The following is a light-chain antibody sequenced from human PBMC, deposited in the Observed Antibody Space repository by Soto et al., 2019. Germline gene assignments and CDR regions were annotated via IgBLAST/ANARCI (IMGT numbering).Light chain of an antibody. J-gene: IGKJ4*01. CDR3: QQYDNLLLT. Sequence: DIQMTQSPSSLSASVGDRVTITCRASQSINTYLNWYQQKPGKAPKLLIYDASNLETGVPSRFSGSGSGTDFTFTISSLQPEDIATYYCQQYDNLLLTFGGGTKVDIK. V-gene: IGKV1-33*01. CDR1: QSINTY. CDR2: DAS.